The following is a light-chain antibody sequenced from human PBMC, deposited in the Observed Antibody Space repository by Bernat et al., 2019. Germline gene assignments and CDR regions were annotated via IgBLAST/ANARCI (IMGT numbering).Light chain of an antibody. J-gene: IGKJ4*01. CDR1: ESLLHSNVKTF. CDR3: MQSIQLPHT. V-gene: IGKV2D-29*01. Sequence: DIAMTQTPLSLSVTPGQPASISCKSSESLLHSNVKTFLSWYLQKAGQLPQVLIYEVPNRFSGLPKRFSGSGSGTDFTLKISRVGAGDVGVYYCMQSIQLPHTFGGGTRLEIK. CDR2: EVP.